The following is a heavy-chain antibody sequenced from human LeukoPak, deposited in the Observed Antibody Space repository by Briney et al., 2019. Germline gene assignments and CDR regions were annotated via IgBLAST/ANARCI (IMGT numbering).Heavy chain of an antibody. D-gene: IGHD3-3*01. CDR1: GGSIISGDYY. CDR3: AKLRYDFWGSWFDP. V-gene: IGHV4-30-4*08. Sequence: SQTLSLTCTVSGGSIISGDYYWSWVRQPPGKGLEWIGNIYYSGTTYYNPSLKSRVTISVDTPRHQFSLKLSSVTAPDTAVYYCAKLRYDFWGSWFDPWGQGALVTVSS. J-gene: IGHJ5*02. CDR2: IYYSGTT.